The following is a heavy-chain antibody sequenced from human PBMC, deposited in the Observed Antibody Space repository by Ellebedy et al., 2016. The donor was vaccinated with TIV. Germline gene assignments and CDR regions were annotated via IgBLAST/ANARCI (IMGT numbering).Heavy chain of an antibody. Sequence: ASVKVSXKASRYTFTSYYMHWVRQAPGQGLEWMGIINPSGGSTSYAQKFQGRVTMTRDTSTSTVYMELSSLRSEDTAVYYCARSGDLNYDILTGYCGYWGQGTLVTVSS. CDR3: ARSGDLNYDILTGYCGY. D-gene: IGHD3-9*01. CDR1: RYTFTSYY. CDR2: INPSGGST. V-gene: IGHV1-46*01. J-gene: IGHJ4*02.